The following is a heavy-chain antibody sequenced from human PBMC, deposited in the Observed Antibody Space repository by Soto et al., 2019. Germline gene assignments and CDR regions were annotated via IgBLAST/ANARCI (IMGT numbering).Heavy chain of an antibody. D-gene: IGHD3-10*01. V-gene: IGHV1-69*01. CDR3: ARDRDDYGSGNYYNRIDF. CDR2: IIPIFGTP. CDR1: GGIFSTYA. Sequence: QEQLVQSGAEVKKPGSSVKVSCKASGGIFSTYAISWLRQAPGQGLEWMGGIIPIFGTPNYAQRFQGRVTITADESTSTAYMELSRPRSEDTAVYYCARDRDDYGSGNYYNRIDFWGQGTLVTVSS. J-gene: IGHJ4*02.